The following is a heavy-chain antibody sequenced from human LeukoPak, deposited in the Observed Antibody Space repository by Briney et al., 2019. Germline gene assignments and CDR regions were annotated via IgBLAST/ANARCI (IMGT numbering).Heavy chain of an antibody. CDR3: ARGPSGYHNT. V-gene: IGHV3-23*01. CDR2: ISSTGGTT. D-gene: IGHD5-12*01. Sequence: GGSLRLSCAASGFTFSSYGMSWVRQAPGKGLEWVSAISSTGGTTYYADSVKGRFTISRDNSKNTLYLQMSSLRAEDTAVYYCARGPSGYHNTGGQGTLVTVSS. CDR1: GFTFSSYG. J-gene: IGHJ4*02.